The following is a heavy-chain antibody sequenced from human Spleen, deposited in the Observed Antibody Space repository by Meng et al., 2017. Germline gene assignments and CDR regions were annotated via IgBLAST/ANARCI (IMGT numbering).Heavy chain of an antibody. D-gene: IGHD6-25*01. CDR1: GSNFPDND. V-gene: IGHV1-2*06. CDR3: ARDEDISAAGKLFGDY. Sequence: GVGVEKRGASVKFSCTPSGSNFPDNDIHWVRRAPGQGIERMGRINPKSGDTHYAQKFQARVTMTGDTSISTAYMELSGLRSDDTAMYYCARDEDISAAGKLFGDYWGQGTLVTVSS. J-gene: IGHJ4*02. CDR2: INPKSGDT.